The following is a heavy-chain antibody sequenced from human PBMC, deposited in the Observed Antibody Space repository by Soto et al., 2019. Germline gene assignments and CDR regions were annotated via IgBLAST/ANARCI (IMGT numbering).Heavy chain of an antibody. CDR2: ISSNGGST. CDR3: ARDGCGGDCYSAYAFDI. V-gene: IGHV3-64*01. D-gene: IGHD2-21*02. CDR1: GFTFSSYA. J-gene: IGHJ3*02. Sequence: EVQLVESGGGLVQPGGSLRLSCAASGFTFSSYAMHWVRQAPGKGLEYVSAISSNGGSTYYANSVKGRFTISRDNSKNPLYLQMGSLTAEDMAVYYCARDGCGGDCYSAYAFDIWGQGTMVTVSS.